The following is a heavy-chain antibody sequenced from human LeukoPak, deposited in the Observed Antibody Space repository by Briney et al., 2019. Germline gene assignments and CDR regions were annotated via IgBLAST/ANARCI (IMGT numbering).Heavy chain of an antibody. D-gene: IGHD4-17*01. CDR3: AKDLVTVTTPGYAFDI. V-gene: IGHV3-23*01. CDR2: ISGSGGST. J-gene: IGHJ3*02. Sequence: GGSLRLSCAASGSTFSSYAMSWVRQAPGKGLEWVSAISGSGGSTYYADSVKGRFTISRDNSKNTLYLQMNSLRAEDTAVYYCAKDLVTVTTPGYAFDIWGQGTMVTVSS. CDR1: GSTFSSYA.